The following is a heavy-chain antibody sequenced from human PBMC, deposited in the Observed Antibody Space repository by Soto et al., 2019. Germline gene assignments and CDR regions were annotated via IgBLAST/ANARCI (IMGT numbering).Heavy chain of an antibody. CDR1: GYTFTGYY. CDR3: ARPYCSSTSCYGGQAYYGMDV. J-gene: IGHJ6*02. CDR2: INPNSGGT. Sequence: QVQLVQSGAEVKKPGASVKVSCKASGYTFTGYYMHWVRQAPGQGLEWMGWINPNSGGTNYAQKFQGRVTMTRDTSISTAYMELSRLRSDDTAVYYCARPYCSSTSCYGGQAYYGMDVWGQGTTVTVSS. V-gene: IGHV1-2*02. D-gene: IGHD2-2*01.